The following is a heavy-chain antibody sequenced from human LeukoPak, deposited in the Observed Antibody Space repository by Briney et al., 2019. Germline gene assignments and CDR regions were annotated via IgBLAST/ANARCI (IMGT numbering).Heavy chain of an antibody. CDR1: GFTFSSYG. Sequence: PGRSLRLSCAASGFTFSSYGMHWVRQAPGKGLEWVAVIWYDGSNKYYADSVKGRFTISRDNSKNTLYLQMNSLRAEDTAVYYCAREATVVTYFDYWGQGTLVTVSS. CDR3: AREATVVTYFDY. V-gene: IGHV3-33*01. J-gene: IGHJ4*02. D-gene: IGHD4-17*01. CDR2: IWYDGSNK.